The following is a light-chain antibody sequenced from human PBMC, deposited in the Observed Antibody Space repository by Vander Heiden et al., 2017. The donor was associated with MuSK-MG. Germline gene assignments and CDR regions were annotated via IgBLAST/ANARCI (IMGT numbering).Light chain of an antibody. J-gene: IGKJ1*01. CDR3: QQDDSTPWT. CDR2: WAS. V-gene: IGKV4-1*01. Sequence: DTVTTQSPDSLAVSPGVRATINCKPSQSVRDSSNNKNYLAWYQHKPGQPPKLLIYWASTRESGVPDRFSGSGSATDFTLTISSLQSEDVAVYYCQQDDSTPWTFGQGTKVEIK. CDR1: QSVRDSSNNKNY.